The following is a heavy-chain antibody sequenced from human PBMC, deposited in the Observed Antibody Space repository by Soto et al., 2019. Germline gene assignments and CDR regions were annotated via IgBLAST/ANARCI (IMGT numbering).Heavy chain of an antibody. CDR2: ISSSSSYI. J-gene: IGHJ4*02. D-gene: IGHD2-2*01. Sequence: PGWSLRLSCAASGFTFSSYSMNWVRQAPGKGLEWVSSISSSSSYIYYADSVKGRFTISRDNSKNTLYLQMNSLRAEDTAVYYCAKPPGYCSSSRCHFDYWGQGTLVTVSS. CDR3: AKPPGYCSSSRCHFDY. V-gene: IGHV3-21*04. CDR1: GFTFSSYS.